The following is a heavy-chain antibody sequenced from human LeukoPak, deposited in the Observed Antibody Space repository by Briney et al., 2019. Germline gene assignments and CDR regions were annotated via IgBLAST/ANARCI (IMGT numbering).Heavy chain of an antibody. CDR1: GFTFDTCW. Sequence: GGSLRLSCAASGFTFDTCWMSWVRQAPGKGLEWVANIKGDGSDKDYVDSVKGRFTISRDNARNSLYLQMNSLRAEDTAVYYCAKRLAMTGTYHFDYWGQGTLVTVSS. CDR2: IKGDGSDK. D-gene: IGHD6-19*01. V-gene: IGHV3-7*03. CDR3: AKRLAMTGTYHFDY. J-gene: IGHJ4*02.